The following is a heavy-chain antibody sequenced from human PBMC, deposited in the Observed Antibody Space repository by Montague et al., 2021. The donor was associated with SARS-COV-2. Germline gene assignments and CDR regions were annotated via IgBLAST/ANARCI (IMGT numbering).Heavy chain of an antibody. V-gene: IGHV4-34*01. CDR2: INHSGSS. CDR1: GGSFSSYY. D-gene: IGHD2-21*02. J-gene: IGHJ4*02. CDR3: ARLAYGGADCFSGWESVFDS. Sequence: SETLSLTCAVSGGSFSSYYWSWIRQPPGPGLEWIAEINHSGSSNYNPSLTRRVTMSVDTSKNQFSLKLNSVTVAATAVYYCARLAYGGADCFSGWESVFDSWGQGTLVTVSS.